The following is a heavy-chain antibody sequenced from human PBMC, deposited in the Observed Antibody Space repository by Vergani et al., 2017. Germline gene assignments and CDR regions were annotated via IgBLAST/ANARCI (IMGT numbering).Heavy chain of an antibody. CDR2: IHNRGKT. CDR3: ARAQSGGSRYYFNY. D-gene: IGHD1-26*01. J-gene: IGHJ4*02. Sequence: QVRLEESGPGLVKPSETLSLTCSVSGYSIGSGSYWAWIRQSPGEGLQWLTSIHNRGKTYHNPSLKSRVSVSLDTSKKRFSLNLTSVTATDTAVYYCARAQSGGSRYYFNYWGQGTLVTVSS. V-gene: IGHV4-38-2*02. CDR1: GYSIGSGSY.